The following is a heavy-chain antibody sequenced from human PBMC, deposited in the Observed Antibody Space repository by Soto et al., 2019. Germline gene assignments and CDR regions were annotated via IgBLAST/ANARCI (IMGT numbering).Heavy chain of an antibody. CDR1: GFTFSSYS. Sequence: EVQLVESGGGLVQPGGSLRLSCAASGFTFSSYSMNWVRQAPGKGLEWVSYISSSSSTIYYADSVKGRFTISRDNAKNSLYLQMNSLRAEDTAVYYCARDSKDDFWCGYYFWYFDLWGRGTLVTVSS. J-gene: IGHJ2*01. D-gene: IGHD3-3*01. CDR2: ISSSSSTI. CDR3: ARDSKDDFWCGYYFWYFDL. V-gene: IGHV3-48*01.